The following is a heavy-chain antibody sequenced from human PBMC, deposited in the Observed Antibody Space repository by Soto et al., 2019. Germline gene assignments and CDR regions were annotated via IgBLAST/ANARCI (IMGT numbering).Heavy chain of an antibody. CDR2: VYYSGST. CDR3: AKYRRTDAEGYRLDF. J-gene: IGHJ4*02. CDR1: GGSISGYY. V-gene: IGHV4-59*07. D-gene: IGHD5-12*01. Sequence: PSDTLSLTCTLSGGSISGYYWSWIRQPPGKGLEWIGYVYYSGSTKYNPSLESRVTISVDMSNNQFSLMLTSVTAADTAVYYCAKYRRTDAEGYRLDFWGQGTLVTVSS.